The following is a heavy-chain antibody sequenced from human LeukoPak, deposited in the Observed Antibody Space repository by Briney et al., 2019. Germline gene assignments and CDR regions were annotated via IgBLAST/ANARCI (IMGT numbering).Heavy chain of an antibody. CDR1: GGTSSSYA. CDR3: AREGGYSGYEVLDY. CDR2: IIPIFGTA. J-gene: IGHJ4*02. D-gene: IGHD5-12*01. Sequence: ASVKVSCKASGGTSSSYAISWVRQAPGQGLEWMGGIIPIFGTANYAQKFQGRVTITADESTSTAYMELSSLRSEDTAVYYCAREGGYSGYEVLDYWGQGTLVTVSS. V-gene: IGHV1-69*13.